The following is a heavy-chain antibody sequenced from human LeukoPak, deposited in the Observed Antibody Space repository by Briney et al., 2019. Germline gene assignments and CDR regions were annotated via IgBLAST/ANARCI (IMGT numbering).Heavy chain of an antibody. D-gene: IGHD6-13*01. V-gene: IGHV4-39*01. CDR1: GDSISGSPYY. Sequence: SETLSLTCTVSGDSISGSPYYWAWIRQTPGKGFDWIGSIYHKGNTYYNPSLKSRVVISVDTSKYQFSLKLASLTAADTAVYYCARPPDLAATGYWGQGTLVTVSS. CDR2: IYHKGNT. J-gene: IGHJ4*02. CDR3: ARPPDLAATGY.